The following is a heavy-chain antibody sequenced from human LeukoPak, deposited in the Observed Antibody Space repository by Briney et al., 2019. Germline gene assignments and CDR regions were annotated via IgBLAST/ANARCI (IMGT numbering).Heavy chain of an antibody. J-gene: IGHJ4*02. D-gene: IGHD6-19*01. CDR1: GFTFSDYY. Sequence: PGGSLRLSCAASGFTFSDYYMTWIRQAPGKGLEWVSYSDSSSTYTNYADSVKGRFTISRDYAKNLLYLQMNSLRVEDTAVYYCATGGGQWLPHYWGQGTLVTVSS. CDR3: ATGGGQWLPHY. V-gene: IGHV3-11*06. CDR2: SDSSSTYT.